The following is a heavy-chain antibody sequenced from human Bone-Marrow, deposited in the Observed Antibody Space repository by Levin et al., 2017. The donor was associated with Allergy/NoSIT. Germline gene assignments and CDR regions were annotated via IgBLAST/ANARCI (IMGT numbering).Heavy chain of an antibody. CDR2: ISYDGSNK. J-gene: IGHJ5*02. V-gene: IGHV3-30*04. CDR3: ARSVGFLEWLSWFDP. CDR1: GFTFSSYA. D-gene: IGHD3-3*02. Sequence: GESLKISCAASGFTFSSYAMHWVRQAPGKGLEWVAVISYDGSNKYYADSVKGRFTISRDNSKNTLYLQMNSLRAEDTAVYYCARSVGFLEWLSWFDPWGQGTLVTVSS.